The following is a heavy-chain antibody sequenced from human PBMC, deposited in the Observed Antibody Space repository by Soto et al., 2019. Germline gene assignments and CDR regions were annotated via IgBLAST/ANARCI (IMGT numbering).Heavy chain of an antibody. CDR2: IKSKTDGGTT. V-gene: IGHV3-15*01. D-gene: IGHD1-1*01. J-gene: IGHJ6*02. CDR1: GFTFSNAW. CDR3: TTENWNYYYYYGMDV. Sequence: PGGSLRLSCAAFGFTFSNAWMSWVRQAPGKGLEWVGRIKSKTDGGTTDYAAPVKGRFTISRDDSKNTLYLQMNSLKTEDTAVYYCTTENWNYYYYYGMDVWGQGTTVTVSS.